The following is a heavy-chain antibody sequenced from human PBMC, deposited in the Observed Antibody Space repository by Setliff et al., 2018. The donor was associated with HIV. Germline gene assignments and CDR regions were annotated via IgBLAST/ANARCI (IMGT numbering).Heavy chain of an antibody. CDR2: ISASDGSVI. CDR1: GFTFSSYA. CDR3: AADRIVLGDY. V-gene: IGHV3-23*01. D-gene: IGHD2-15*01. J-gene: IGHJ4*02. Sequence: PGGSLRLSCAASGFTFSSYAMSWVRQAPGKGLEWVSGISASDGSVIHYADSVKGRFTISRDNAKNTLYLQMNSLRVEDTAVYYCAADRIVLGDYWGQGTLVTVSS.